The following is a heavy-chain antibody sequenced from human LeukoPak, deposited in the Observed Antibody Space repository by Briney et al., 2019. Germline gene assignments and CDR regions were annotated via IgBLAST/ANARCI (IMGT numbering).Heavy chain of an antibody. D-gene: IGHD3-3*01. CDR3: ATQIDYDFWSGYYGY. CDR1: GFTFSSYA. V-gene: IGHV3-23*01. CDR2: ISGSGGST. J-gene: IGHJ4*02. Sequence: GGSLRLSCAASGFTFSSYAMSWVRQAPGKGLEWGSAISGSGGSTYYADSVKGRFTISRDNSKNTLYLQMNSLRAEDTAVYYCATQIDYDFWSGYYGYWGQGTLVTVSS.